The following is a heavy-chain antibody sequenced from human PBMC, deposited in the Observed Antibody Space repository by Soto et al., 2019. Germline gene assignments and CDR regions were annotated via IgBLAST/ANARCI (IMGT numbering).Heavy chain of an antibody. CDR1: GFTFSSYA. D-gene: IGHD6-13*01. CDR2: ISGSGGST. CDR3: AKDRVPYSSSWYYPFDY. J-gene: IGHJ4*02. V-gene: IGHV3-23*01. Sequence: EVQLLESGGGLVQPGGSLRLSCAASGFTFSSYAMTWVRQAPGKGLEWVSAISGSGGSTYYADSVKGRFTISRDNSKNTLYLQVNSLGAEDTAVYYCAKDRVPYSSSWYYPFDYWGQGTLVTVSS.